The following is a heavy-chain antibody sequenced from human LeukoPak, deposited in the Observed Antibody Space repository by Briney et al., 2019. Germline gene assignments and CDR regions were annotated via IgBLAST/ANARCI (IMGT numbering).Heavy chain of an antibody. CDR3: ARCQTDIVVVPAAAGSRNYYYYYMDV. CDR2: IYYSGST. D-gene: IGHD2-2*01. V-gene: IGHV4-59*01. J-gene: IGHJ6*03. CDR1: GGSISSYY. Sequence: TPSETLSLTCTVSGGSISSYYWSWIRQPPGKGLEWIGYIYYSGSTNYNPSLKSRVTISVDTSKNQFSLKLSSVTAADTAVYYCARCQTDIVVVPAAAGSRNYYYYYMDVWGKGTTVTVSS.